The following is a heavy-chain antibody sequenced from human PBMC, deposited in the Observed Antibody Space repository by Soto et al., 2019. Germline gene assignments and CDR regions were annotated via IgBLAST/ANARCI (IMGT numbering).Heavy chain of an antibody. V-gene: IGHV4-34*01. Sequence: SETLSLTCAVYGGSFSGYYWSWIHQPPGKGLEWIGEINHSGSTNYNPSLKSRVAISVDTSRNQFSLKLRSVTAADTAVYYCASLPNYYYYDMDVWGQGTTVTVSS. J-gene: IGHJ6*02. CDR1: GGSFSGYY. CDR2: INHSGST. CDR3: ASLPNYYYYDMDV.